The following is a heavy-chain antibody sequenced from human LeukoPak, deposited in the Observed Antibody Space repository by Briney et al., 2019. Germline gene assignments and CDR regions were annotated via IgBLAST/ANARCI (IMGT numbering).Heavy chain of an antibody. D-gene: IGHD6-13*01. V-gene: IGHV5-51*01. CDR2: IYPDGSDT. Sequence: GESLKISCKSSGYSFTSYWIGRVRQMPGKGLEWMGIIYPDGSDTRYSPSFQGQVTSSVDNSISTAYLQWSSLKASDTAMYYCAKLGAYSSSWYGFCDYWGQGTLVTVSS. J-gene: IGHJ4*02. CDR3: AKLGAYSSSWYGFCDY. CDR1: GYSFTSYW.